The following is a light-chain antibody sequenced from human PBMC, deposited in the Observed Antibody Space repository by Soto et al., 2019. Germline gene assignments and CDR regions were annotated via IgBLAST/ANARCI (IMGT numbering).Light chain of an antibody. CDR3: SSYTTTSTWV. Sequence: QSVLTQPASVSGSLGQSITISCTGTSSDVGAYEYVSWYQQHPGKAPKLMIYEVSNRPSGVSNRFSGSKSGNTASLTISGLQAEDESDFYCSSYTTTSTWVFGGGTKLSVL. CDR1: SSDVGAYEY. CDR2: EVS. J-gene: IGLJ3*02. V-gene: IGLV2-14*01.